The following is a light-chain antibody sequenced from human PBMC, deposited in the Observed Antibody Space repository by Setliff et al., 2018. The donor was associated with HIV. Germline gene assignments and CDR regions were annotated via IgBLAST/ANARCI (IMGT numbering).Light chain of an antibody. J-gene: IGKJ5*01. CDR3: QQWHSTPIT. CDR1: QSVLYSSNNKNY. V-gene: IGKV4-1*01. Sequence: DIVMTQSPDSLAVSLGERATINCKSSQSVLYSSNNKNYLAWYQQKPGQPPKLLIYWASTRESGVPDRFSGSGSGTDFTLTISSLQAEDVAVYYGQQWHSTPITVGQGTRLEIK. CDR2: WAS.